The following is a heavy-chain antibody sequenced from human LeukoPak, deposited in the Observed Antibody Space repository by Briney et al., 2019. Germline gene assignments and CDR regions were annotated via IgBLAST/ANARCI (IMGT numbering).Heavy chain of an antibody. CDR1: GGTFSSYA. J-gene: IGHJ4*02. Sequence: ASVKVSCKASGGTFSSYAITGVRHARGQGREWMGGIIPIFGTPHYAQKFQGRVTMTAAESTSTAYMELSRLSSEDTAVYYCARGVVVPAAVPKYYFDYWGQGTLVTVSS. CDR2: IIPIFGTP. D-gene: IGHD2-2*01. V-gene: IGHV1-69*01. CDR3: ARGVVVPAAVPKYYFDY.